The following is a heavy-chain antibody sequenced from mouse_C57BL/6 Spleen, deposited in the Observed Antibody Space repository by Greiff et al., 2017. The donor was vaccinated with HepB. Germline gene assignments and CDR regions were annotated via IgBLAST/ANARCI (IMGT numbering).Heavy chain of an antibody. CDR3: ARSGYPFAY. CDR2: INPYNGGT. Sequence: EVKLMESGPVLVKPGASVKMSCKASGYTFTDYYMNWVKQSHGKSLEWIGVINPYNGGTSYNQKFKGKATLTVDKSSSTAYMELNSLTSEDSAVYYCARSGYPFAYWGQGTLVTVSA. D-gene: IGHD3-1*01. J-gene: IGHJ3*01. V-gene: IGHV1-19*01. CDR1: GYTFTDYY.